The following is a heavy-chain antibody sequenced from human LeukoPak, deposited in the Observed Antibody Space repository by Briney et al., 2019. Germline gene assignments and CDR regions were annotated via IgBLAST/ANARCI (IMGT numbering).Heavy chain of an antibody. J-gene: IGHJ4*02. Sequence: GGSLRLSCAASGFTFSSYGMSWVRQAPGKGLEWVSAIGGRDGSTYYADSVKGRFTISRDNSKSTLYVQMNSLRAEDTAVYYCAKGHYYGSGSLDYWGQGTLVTVSS. CDR1: GFTFSSYG. D-gene: IGHD3-10*01. V-gene: IGHV3-23*01. CDR2: IGGRDGST. CDR3: AKGHYYGSGSLDY.